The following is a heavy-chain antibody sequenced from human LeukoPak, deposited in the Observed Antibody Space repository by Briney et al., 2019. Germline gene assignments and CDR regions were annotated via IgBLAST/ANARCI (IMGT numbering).Heavy chain of an antibody. D-gene: IGHD6-19*01. Sequence: SVKVSCKASGGTFSSYAISWVRQAPGQGLEWMGRINPILGIANYAQKFQGRVTITADKSTSTAYMELSSLRSEDTAVYYCARHSSAWYMDNWGQGTLVTVSS. J-gene: IGHJ4*02. CDR2: INPILGIA. CDR1: GGTFSSYA. V-gene: IGHV1-69*04. CDR3: ARHSSAWYMDN.